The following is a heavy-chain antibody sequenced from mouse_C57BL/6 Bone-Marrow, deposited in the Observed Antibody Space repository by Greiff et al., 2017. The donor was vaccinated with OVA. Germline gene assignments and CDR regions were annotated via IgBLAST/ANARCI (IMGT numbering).Heavy chain of an antibody. J-gene: IGHJ2*01. CDR1: GYSFTDYT. Sequence: EVQLQQSGPELVKPGASVKISCKASGYSFTDYTMNWVKQSNGKSLEWIGVINPNYGTTSFNQKFKGKATLTVDQSSSTAYMQLNSLTSEDSAVYYCAVYYYGSSPYFDYWGQGTTLTVSS. CDR2: INPNYGTT. CDR3: AVYYYGSSPYFDY. V-gene: IGHV1-39*01. D-gene: IGHD1-1*01.